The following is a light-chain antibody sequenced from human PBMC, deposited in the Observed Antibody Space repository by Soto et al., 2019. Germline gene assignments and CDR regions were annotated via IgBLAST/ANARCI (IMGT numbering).Light chain of an antibody. Sequence: QSALTQPPSASGSPGQSVTISCAGTVSDVGGYNYVSWYQQHPGKVAQLMIYQVSKRPSGVPDRFSASKSDTTASLTISGLQAEDEGDYYFMSYAGGNRFVFGSGTKVTVL. V-gene: IGLV2-8*01. CDR1: VSDVGGYNY. J-gene: IGLJ1*01. CDR2: QVS. CDR3: MSYAGGNRFV.